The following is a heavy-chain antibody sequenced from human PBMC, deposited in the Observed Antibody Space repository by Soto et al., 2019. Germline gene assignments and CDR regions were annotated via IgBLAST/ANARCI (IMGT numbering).Heavy chain of an antibody. CDR3: AKEMITFGDFNYYYMDV. CDR2: ITWHSGTI. V-gene: IGHV3-9*01. J-gene: IGHJ6*03. D-gene: IGHD3-16*01. CDR1: GFTFDQYT. Sequence: EVQLVESGGGLVQPGMSLRLACAASGFTFDQYTMHWVRQAPGKGLEWVSSITWHSGTIGYADSVKGRFTISRDNAKNSLYLQMNSLRGEDTALYYGAKEMITFGDFNYYYMDVWGNGTTVTVSS.